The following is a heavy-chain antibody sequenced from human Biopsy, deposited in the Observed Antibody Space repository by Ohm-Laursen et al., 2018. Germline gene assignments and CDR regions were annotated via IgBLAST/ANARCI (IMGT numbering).Heavy chain of an antibody. CDR1: GFTLTDSG. J-gene: IGHJ4*02. CDR3: AKQEGVAYGDIDY. CDR2: ISYDGSYK. Sequence: SLRLSCTASGFTLTDSGMHWVRQAPGKGLEWVALISYDGSYKNYGDSVKGRFTISRDNSKNTLYLQMNSLRPEDTAVYYCAKQEGVAYGDIDYWSQGTLVTVSS. V-gene: IGHV3-30*18. D-gene: IGHD3-10*01.